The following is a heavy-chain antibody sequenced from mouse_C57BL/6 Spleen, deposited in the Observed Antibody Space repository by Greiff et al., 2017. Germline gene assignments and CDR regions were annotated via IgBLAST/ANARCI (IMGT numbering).Heavy chain of an antibody. CDR2: IDPEDGDT. Sequence: EVMLVESGAELVRPGASVKLSCTASGFNIKDYYMHWVKQRPEQGLEWIGRIDPEDGDTEYAPKFQGKATMTADTSSNTAYLQLSSLTSEDTAVYYCTTSYGSSYWYFDVWGTGTTVTVSS. CDR3: TTSYGSSYWYFDV. CDR1: GFNIKDYY. D-gene: IGHD1-1*01. V-gene: IGHV14-1*01. J-gene: IGHJ1*03.